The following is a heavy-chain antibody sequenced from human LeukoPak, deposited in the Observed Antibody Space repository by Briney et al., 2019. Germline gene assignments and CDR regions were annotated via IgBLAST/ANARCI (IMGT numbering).Heavy chain of an antibody. CDR1: GFTFSSYA. CDR2: IYSGGGT. V-gene: IGHV3-53*01. CDR3: AREGSSGFLGY. J-gene: IGHJ4*02. D-gene: IGHD6-19*01. Sequence: GGSLRLSCAASGFTFSSYAMSWVRQAPGKGLQWVSLIYSGGGTYYADSVKGRFTISRDNSKNTLYLQMNSLRAEDTAFYYCAREGSSGFLGYWGQGTLVTVSS.